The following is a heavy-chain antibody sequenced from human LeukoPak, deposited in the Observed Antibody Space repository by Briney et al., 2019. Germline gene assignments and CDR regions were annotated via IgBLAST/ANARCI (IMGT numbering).Heavy chain of an antibody. D-gene: IGHD5-24*01. CDR1: GGSFSGYH. Sequence: SETLSLTCAVYGGSFSGYHWSWIRQPPGKGLEWIGEINHSGSTNYNPSLKSRVTISVDTSKNQFSLKLSSVTAADTAVYYCARGKWLQLRDYYYYGLDVWGQGTTVTVSS. J-gene: IGHJ6*02. CDR3: ARGKWLQLRDYYYYGLDV. V-gene: IGHV4-34*01. CDR2: INHSGST.